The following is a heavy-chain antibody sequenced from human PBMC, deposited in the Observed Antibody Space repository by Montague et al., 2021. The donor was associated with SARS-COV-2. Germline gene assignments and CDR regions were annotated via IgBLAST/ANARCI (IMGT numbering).Heavy chain of an antibody. CDR2: INHGGS. D-gene: IGHD3-10*01. CDR1: GRPFTNYY. CDR3: AGGYGSGSYSS. J-gene: IGHJ4*02. V-gene: IGHV4-34*01. Sequence: SETLSLTCAVSGRPFTNYYCNWIRQPPGKGLEWIGEINHGGSHYNPSLKSRVTISVDTSKRQFSLTMTSMTAADTAVYYCAGGYGSGSYSSWGQGTLVTVSS.